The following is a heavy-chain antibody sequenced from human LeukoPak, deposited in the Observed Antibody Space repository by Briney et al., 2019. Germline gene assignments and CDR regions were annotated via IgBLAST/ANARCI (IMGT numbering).Heavy chain of an antibody. CDR2: ISAYNGNT. D-gene: IGHD5-12*01. V-gene: IGHV1-18*01. CDR3: ARDTSRHSGYGLTAAFDI. Sequence: ASVKVSCKASGYTFTSYGISWVRQAPGQGLEWMGWISAYNGNTNYAQKLQGRVTMTTDTSTSTAYMELRSLRPDDTAVYYCARDTSRHSGYGLTAAFDIWGQGTMVTVSS. CDR1: GYTFTSYG. J-gene: IGHJ3*02.